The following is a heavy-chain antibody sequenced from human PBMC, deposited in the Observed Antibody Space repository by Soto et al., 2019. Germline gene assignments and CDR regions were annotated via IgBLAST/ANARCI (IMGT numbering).Heavy chain of an antibody. V-gene: IGHV5-10-1*01. CDR3: ARSTYYYDSSGYYYHYVDY. Sequence: GESLKISCKGSGYSFTSYWISWVRQMPGKGLEWMGRIDPSDSYTNYSPSFQGHVTISADKSISTAYLQWSSLKASDTAMYYCARSTYYYDSSGYYYHYVDYWGQGTLVTFSS. J-gene: IGHJ4*02. CDR1: GYSFTSYW. CDR2: IDPSDSYT. D-gene: IGHD3-22*01.